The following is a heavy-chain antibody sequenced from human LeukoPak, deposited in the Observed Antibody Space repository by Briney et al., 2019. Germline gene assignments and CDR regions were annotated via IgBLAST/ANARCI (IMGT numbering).Heavy chain of an antibody. J-gene: IGHJ5*01. CDR3: ARGTAAAANRNWFDS. CDR1: GFMFSRYA. D-gene: IGHD6-13*01. CDR2: ITETGAGT. V-gene: IGHV3-23*01. Sequence: GGSLRLSCAASGFMFSRYAMIWVRQTPGKGLEWVSAITETGAGTYYADSVKGRFTMSRDNSRNTVYLQMDSLRAEDTAVYFCARGTAAAANRNWFDSWGQGTLVTVSS.